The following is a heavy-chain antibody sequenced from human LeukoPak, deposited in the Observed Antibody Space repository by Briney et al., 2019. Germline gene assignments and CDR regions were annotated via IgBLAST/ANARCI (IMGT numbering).Heavy chain of an antibody. J-gene: IGHJ3*01. Sequence: ASVKVSCKASGYTFTAYFLHWVRQAPGQGPEWMGWINPNTGDAYFAQKFQGRVTMARDTSISTAYMELSSLRFDDTAVYYCARGYAFRGDAFDFWGQGTMVTVSS. D-gene: IGHD5-12*01. V-gene: IGHV1-2*02. CDR2: INPNTGDA. CDR1: GYTFTAYF. CDR3: ARGYAFRGDAFDF.